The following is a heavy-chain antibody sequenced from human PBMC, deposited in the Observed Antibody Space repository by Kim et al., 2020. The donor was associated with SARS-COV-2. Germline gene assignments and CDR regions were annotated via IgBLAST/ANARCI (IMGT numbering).Heavy chain of an antibody. V-gene: IGHV2-5*02. CDR3: AHLGDSSGYYNDGMDV. D-gene: IGHD3-22*01. J-gene: IGHJ6*02. Sequence: SGPTLVNPTPTLTLTCTFSGFSLSTSGVGVGWIRQPPGKALEWLALIYWDDDKLYTPSLKSRLTITKDTSKNQVVLTMTNMDPVDTAKYYCAHLGDSSGYYNDGMDVWGQGTTVTVSS. CDR2: IYWDDDK. CDR1: GFSLSTSGVG.